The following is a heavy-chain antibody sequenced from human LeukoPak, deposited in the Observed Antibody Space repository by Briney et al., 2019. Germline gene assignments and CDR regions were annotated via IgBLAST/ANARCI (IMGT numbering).Heavy chain of an antibody. D-gene: IGHD6-19*01. J-gene: IGHJ6*02. Sequence: GGSLRLSRAASGFIFSDYYMSWIRQAPGKGLEWVSYISSSGSIIYYADSVKGRFTISRDNAKNSLYLQMNSLRAEDTAVYYCARAQESSGWALSVYGMDVWGQGTTVTVSS. CDR2: ISSSGSII. V-gene: IGHV3-11*01. CDR1: GFIFSDYY. CDR3: ARAQESSGWALSVYGMDV.